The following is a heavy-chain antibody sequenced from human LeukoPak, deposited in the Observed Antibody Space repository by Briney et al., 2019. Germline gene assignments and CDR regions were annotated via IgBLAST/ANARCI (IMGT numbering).Heavy chain of an antibody. D-gene: IGHD3-10*01. CDR3: ARQWFGELSDSFDY. CDR1: GCSFTSYW. V-gene: IGHV5-51*01. J-gene: IGHJ4*02. Sequence: GGSLQISSWGAGCSFTSYWTSWGRRMPRKGREWMGTIYPGDADTRYSPAFQDDGTTSANNTINTTYLLWSSRKTSDTAMYYCARQWFGELSDSFDYWGEGTLATASS. CDR2: IYPGDADT.